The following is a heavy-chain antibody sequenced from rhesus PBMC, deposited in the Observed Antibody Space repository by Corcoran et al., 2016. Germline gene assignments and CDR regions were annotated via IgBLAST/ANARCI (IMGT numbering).Heavy chain of an antibody. V-gene: IGHV4-122*02. CDR2: ISYSGST. CDR1: GYSISSGYG. Sequence: QLQLQESGPGLVKPSETLSLTCAVSGYSISSGYGWSWIRQPPGKGLEWIGYISYSGSTIYNPSLKLRVTISRDTSKNQFSLKLSSVTAADTAVYYCARDPEYSNYVDYWGQGVLVTVSS. CDR3: ARDPEYSNYVDY. D-gene: IGHD4-23*01. J-gene: IGHJ4*01.